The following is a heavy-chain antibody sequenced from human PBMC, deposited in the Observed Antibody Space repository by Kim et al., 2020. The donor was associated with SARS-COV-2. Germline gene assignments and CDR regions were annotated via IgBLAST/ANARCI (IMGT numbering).Heavy chain of an antibody. CDR3: VRGGRSSSLFDS. CDR2: IYFIGSA. Sequence: SETLSLTCSVSGGSVSSGSYYWHWIRQSPGKGLEWIGYIYFIGSANYNPSLNSRVTISRDTSKNRLSLELTSVTAADTAVYFCVRGGRSSSLFDSWGQGT. CDR1: GGSVSSGSYY. V-gene: IGHV4-61*03. D-gene: IGHD6-6*01. J-gene: IGHJ4*02.